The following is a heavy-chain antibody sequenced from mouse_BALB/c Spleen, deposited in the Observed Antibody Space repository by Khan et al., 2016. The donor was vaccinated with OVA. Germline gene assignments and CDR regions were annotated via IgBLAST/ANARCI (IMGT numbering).Heavy chain of an antibody. Sequence: QVQLKQSGAELVRPGASVKLSCKTSGYIFTNYWIHWVRQRPGQGLEWIGRIYPGNDNTYYNEKLKGKATLTAEKSSSTAYLQLSSLTSEDSAVYFCARGDALYYINYWGQGTTLTVSS. V-gene: IGHV1-76*01. J-gene: IGHJ2*01. CDR1: GYIFTNYW. CDR3: ARGDALYYINY. D-gene: IGHD3-3*01. CDR2: IYPGNDNT.